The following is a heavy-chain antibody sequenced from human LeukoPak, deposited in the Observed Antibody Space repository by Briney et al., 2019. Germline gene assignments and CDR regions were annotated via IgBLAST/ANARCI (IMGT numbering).Heavy chain of an antibody. J-gene: IGHJ3*02. CDR2: IWPDGSNE. D-gene: IGHD3-10*01. Sequence: PGRALRLSCEAAGFAFKTYSMHWVRQAPGKGLEWVAAIWPDGSNEYYANSVKGRFFISRDNSKNTLYLQMNSLRVDDTAVYYCAKDMGSNDAFDIWGQGTMVTVSS. CDR1: GFAFKTYS. V-gene: IGHV3-33*06. CDR3: AKDMGSNDAFDI.